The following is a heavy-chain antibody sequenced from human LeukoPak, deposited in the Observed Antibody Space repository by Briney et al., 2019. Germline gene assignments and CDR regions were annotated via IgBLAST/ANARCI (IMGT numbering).Heavy chain of an antibody. J-gene: IGHJ4*02. CDR2: ISYSGSI. Sequence: SETLSLTCTVSGVSIGSAGYFWTWIRQHPGKGLEWIVYISYSGSISYNPALESRVAISLDTSKNQFSLKLSSVTAADTAMYYCVSRPYNRRNSYHGVFDYWGQGALVTVSS. V-gene: IGHV4-31*03. D-gene: IGHD2/OR15-2a*01. CDR3: VSRPYNRRNSYHGVFDY. CDR1: GVSIGSAGYF.